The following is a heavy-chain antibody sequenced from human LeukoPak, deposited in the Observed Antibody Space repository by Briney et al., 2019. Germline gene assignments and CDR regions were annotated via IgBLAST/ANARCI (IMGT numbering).Heavy chain of an antibody. V-gene: IGHV3-30*18. CDR2: ISYDGSNK. D-gene: IGHD1-26*01. CDR1: GFTFSSYG. J-gene: IGHJ4*02. CDR3: AKILSTGATYHY. Sequence: GGSLRLSCAASGFTFSSYGMHWVRQAPGKGLEWVAVISYDGSNKYYADSVKGRFTISRDNSKNTLYLQMNSLRAEDTAVYYCAKILSTGATYHYWGQGTLVTVSS.